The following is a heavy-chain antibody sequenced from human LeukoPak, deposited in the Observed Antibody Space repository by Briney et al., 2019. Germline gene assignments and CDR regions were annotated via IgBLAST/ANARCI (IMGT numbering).Heavy chain of an antibody. CDR3: ARAVKRYYFDY. Sequence: PGRSLRLSCAASGFTFSIYAMHWVRQAPGKGLEWVAVISYDGSNKYYADSVKGRFTISRDNSKNTLYLQMNSLRAEDTAVYYCARAVKRYYFDYWGQGTLVTVSS. CDR2: ISYDGSNK. J-gene: IGHJ4*02. CDR1: GFTFSIYA. D-gene: IGHD2/OR15-2a*01. V-gene: IGHV3-30*04.